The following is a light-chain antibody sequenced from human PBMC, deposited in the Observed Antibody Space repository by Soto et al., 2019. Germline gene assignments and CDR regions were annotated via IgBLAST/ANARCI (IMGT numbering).Light chain of an antibody. CDR1: SSDVGGYNY. J-gene: IGLJ1*01. CDR2: EVS. Sequence: QSALTQPASVSGSPGQSITISCTGTSSDVGGYNYVSWYQQHPGKAPKLLIFEVSNRPSGVPNRFSGSKSGNTASLTISGLQPEDEADYYCSSYTSSSTYVFGTGTKLTVL. CDR3: SSYTSSSTYV. V-gene: IGLV2-14*01.